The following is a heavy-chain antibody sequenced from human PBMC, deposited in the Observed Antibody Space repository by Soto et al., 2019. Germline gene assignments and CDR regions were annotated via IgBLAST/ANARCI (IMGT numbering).Heavy chain of an antibody. J-gene: IGHJ4*02. CDR2: IRSKANSYAT. Sequence: GGSLRLSCAASGFTFSGSAMHWVRQASGKGLEWVGRIRSKANSYATAYAASVKGRFTISRDDSKNTAYLQMNSLKTEDTAVYYCTRREEVYFDYWGQGTLVTVSS. CDR1: GFTFSGSA. V-gene: IGHV3-73*01. CDR3: TRREEVYFDY.